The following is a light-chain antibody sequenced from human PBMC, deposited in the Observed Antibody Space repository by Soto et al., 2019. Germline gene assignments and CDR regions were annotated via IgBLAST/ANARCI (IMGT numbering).Light chain of an antibody. Sequence: DIQMTQSPSTLSASEGDRVTITSRASQSIGNWLAWYQQKTGKAPKLLIYKASILQSGVPASFSGSGSGTEFTLTISSLQPDAVATAYGQPYDSYTYTSGQGTKLESK. V-gene: IGKV1-5*03. CDR2: KAS. CDR3: QPYDSYTYT. CDR1: QSIGNW. J-gene: IGKJ2*01.